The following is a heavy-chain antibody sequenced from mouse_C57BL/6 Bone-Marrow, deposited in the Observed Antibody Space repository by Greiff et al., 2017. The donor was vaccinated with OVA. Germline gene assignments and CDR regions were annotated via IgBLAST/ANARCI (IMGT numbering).Heavy chain of an antibody. CDR3: TSRDWDFDY. CDR1: GFTFSDAW. Sequence: EVKVEESGGGLVQPGGSMKLSCAASGFTFSDAWMDWVRQSPETGLEWVAEIRNKANNHATYYAESVKGRFTISRDDSKSSVYLQMNSLRAEDTGIYYCTSRDWDFDYWGQGTTLTVSS. D-gene: IGHD4-1*01. V-gene: IGHV6-6*01. J-gene: IGHJ2*01. CDR2: IRNKANNHAT.